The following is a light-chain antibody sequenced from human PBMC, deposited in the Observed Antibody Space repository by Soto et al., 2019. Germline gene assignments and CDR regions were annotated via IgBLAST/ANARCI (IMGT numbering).Light chain of an antibody. V-gene: IGKV1-33*01. CDR1: QDITNF. CDR3: QQYDILTT. Sequence: DIQMTQSPSSLSASVGDKITITCRASQDITNFLNWYQQTPGKAPKLLIYAASNLETGVPSRFSGSGSGTDFTFTISSLQPEDIATYYCQQYDILTTFGQGTRLEIK. J-gene: IGKJ5*01. CDR2: AAS.